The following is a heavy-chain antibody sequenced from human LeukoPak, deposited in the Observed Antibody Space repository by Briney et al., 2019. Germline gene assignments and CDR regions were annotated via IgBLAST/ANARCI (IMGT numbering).Heavy chain of an antibody. V-gene: IGHV4-39*07. Sequence: SETLSLTCTVSGGSISSYGDYWDWIRQPPGKGLEWIGEINHSGSTYYNPSLKSRVTISVDRSKNQFSLKLSSVTAADTAVYYCASRKPTGLYDYWGQGTLVTVSS. CDR3: ASRKPTGLYDY. J-gene: IGHJ4*02. CDR2: INHSGST. CDR1: GGSISSYGDY. D-gene: IGHD1-14*01.